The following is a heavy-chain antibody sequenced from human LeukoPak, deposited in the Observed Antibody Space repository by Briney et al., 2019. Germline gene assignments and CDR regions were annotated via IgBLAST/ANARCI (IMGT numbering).Heavy chain of an antibody. J-gene: IGHJ2*01. Sequence: PSETLSLTCTVSGGSFSSYYWSWIRQPPGKGLELIGYMYDSGSTNYNPSLKSRVTISVDTSKNQFSLRLNSVTAADTAVYYCARVYDSGGYYYRSWYFDLWGRGTLVTVSS. CDR2: MYDSGST. CDR1: GGSFSSYY. CDR3: ARVYDSGGYYYRSWYFDL. V-gene: IGHV4-59*01. D-gene: IGHD3-22*01.